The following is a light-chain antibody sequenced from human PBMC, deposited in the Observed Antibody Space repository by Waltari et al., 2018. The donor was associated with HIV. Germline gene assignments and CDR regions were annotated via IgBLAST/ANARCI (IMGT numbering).Light chain of an antibody. J-gene: IGLJ1*01. CDR1: SSDIGTYNV. Sequence: QSALTQPASVSGSPGQSITISCTGTSSDIGTYNVVSWFQHHPGKAPKLMIYEYTKRPPGCSNRFSGSKSGNTASLTISGLQGEDEADYYCCSYASSTTFEVFGTGTKVTVL. V-gene: IGLV2-23*02. CDR2: EYT. CDR3: CSYASSTTFEV.